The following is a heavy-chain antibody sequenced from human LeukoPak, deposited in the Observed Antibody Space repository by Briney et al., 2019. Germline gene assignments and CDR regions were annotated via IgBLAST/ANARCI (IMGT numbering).Heavy chain of an antibody. Sequence: GGSLRLSCTVSGFTVSSNSMSWVRQAPGKGLEWVSFIYSDNTHYSDSVKGRFTISRDNSKNTLYLQMNSLRAEDTAVYYCARDYGGSSPFDYWGQGTLVTVSS. J-gene: IGHJ4*02. V-gene: IGHV3-53*01. D-gene: IGHD4-23*01. CDR3: ARDYGGSSPFDY. CDR2: IYSDNT. CDR1: GFTVSSNS.